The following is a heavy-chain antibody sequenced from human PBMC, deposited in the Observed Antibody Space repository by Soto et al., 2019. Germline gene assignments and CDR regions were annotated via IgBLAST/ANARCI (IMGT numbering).Heavy chain of an antibody. CDR1: GGSISSYY. J-gene: IGHJ6*02. V-gene: IGHV4-59*12. CDR2: IYYSGST. Sequence: SETLSLTCTVSGGSISSYYWSWIRQPPGKGLEWIGYIYYSGSTNYNPSLKSRVTISVDTSKNQFSLKLSSVTAADTAVYYCARDDFWSGYYLNYYYYYGMDVWGQGTTVTVSS. CDR3: ARDDFWSGYYLNYYYYYGMDV. D-gene: IGHD3-3*01.